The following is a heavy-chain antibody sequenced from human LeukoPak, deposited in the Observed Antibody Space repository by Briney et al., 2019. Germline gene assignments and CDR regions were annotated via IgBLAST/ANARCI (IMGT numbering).Heavy chain of an antibody. CDR1: GGSFSGYY. CDR3: ARQTTATTYDY. Sequence: PSETLSLTCAVYGGSFSGYYWSWIRQPPGKGLEWIGSIYHSGSTFYNPSLKSRVTISVDTSKNQFSLKLSSVTAADTAVYYCARQTTATTYDYWGQGTLVTVSS. V-gene: IGHV4-34*01. J-gene: IGHJ4*02. CDR2: IYHSGST. D-gene: IGHD4-17*01.